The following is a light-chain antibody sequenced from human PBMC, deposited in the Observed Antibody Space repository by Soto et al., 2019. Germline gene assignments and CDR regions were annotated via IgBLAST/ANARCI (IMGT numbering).Light chain of an antibody. J-gene: IGKJ1*01. Sequence: DIVMTQSPLSLPVTPGEASSISCSSSESLLHSNGYNFLDWYLQKPGQSPQILINLGSNRSSGVPDRFSGSGSGTDFTLTTSSLQAEDVAVYYCQQYYSTPRTFGQGTKVDI. CDR3: QQYYSTPRT. V-gene: IGKV2-28*01. CDR2: LGS. CDR1: ESLLHSNGYNF.